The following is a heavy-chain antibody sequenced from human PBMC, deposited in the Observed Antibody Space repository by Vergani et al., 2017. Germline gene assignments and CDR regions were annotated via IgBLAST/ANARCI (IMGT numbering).Heavy chain of an antibody. V-gene: IGHV2-5*02. CDR1: GFSLSTSGVG. CDR3: ARFSLVRGVILGFGY. J-gene: IGHJ4*02. CDR2: IYWDDDK. Sequence: QITLKESGPTLVKPTQTLTPTCTFSGFSLSTSGVGVGWIRQPPGKALEWLALIYWDDDKRYSPSLKSRLTITKDTSKNQVVLTMTNMDPVDTATYYCARFSLVRGVILGFGYWGQGTLVTVSS. D-gene: IGHD3-10*01.